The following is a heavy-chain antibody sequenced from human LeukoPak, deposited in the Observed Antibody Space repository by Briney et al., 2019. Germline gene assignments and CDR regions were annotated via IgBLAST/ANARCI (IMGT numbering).Heavy chain of an antibody. CDR3: AREPRHYYYDSSGGMDV. CDR1: GFTFSSYG. D-gene: IGHD3-22*01. Sequence: GSLRLSCAASGFTFSSYGMHWVRQAPGKGLEWVGRTRNKANSYTTEYAASVKGRFTISRDDSKNSLYLQMNSLKTEDTAVYYCAREPRHYYYDSSGGMDVWGQGTTVTVSS. J-gene: IGHJ6*02. CDR2: TRNKANSYTT. V-gene: IGHV3-72*01.